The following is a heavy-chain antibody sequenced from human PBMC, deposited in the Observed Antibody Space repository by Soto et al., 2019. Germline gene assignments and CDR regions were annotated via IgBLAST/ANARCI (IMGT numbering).Heavy chain of an antibody. CDR2: INHSGST. Sequence: XETLSLTCAVYGGSFSGYYWSWIRQPPGKGLEWIGEINHSGSTNYNPSLKSRVTISVDTSKNQFSLKLSSVTAADTAVYYCARASSYYYGSGRNYGMDAWGQGTTVTVSS. J-gene: IGHJ6*02. CDR1: GGSFSGYY. D-gene: IGHD3-10*01. CDR3: ARASSYYYGSGRNYGMDA. V-gene: IGHV4-34*01.